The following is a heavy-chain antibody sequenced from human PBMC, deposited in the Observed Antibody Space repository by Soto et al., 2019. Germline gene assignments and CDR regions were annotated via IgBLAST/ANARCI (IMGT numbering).Heavy chain of an antibody. CDR2: ISDTGGGT. Sequence: EVQLLESGGGLVQPGGSLRLSCAASGFTFSNYAMSWVRQAPGKGLEWVSGISDTGGGTYYPDSVKGRFTISRDNSKNTLYLQMHSLRVEDTAIYYCATEYAAHSLPIFNYWGQATLVTVSS. CDR3: ATEYAAHSLPIFNY. J-gene: IGHJ4*02. V-gene: IGHV3-23*01. D-gene: IGHD2-8*01. CDR1: GFTFSNYA.